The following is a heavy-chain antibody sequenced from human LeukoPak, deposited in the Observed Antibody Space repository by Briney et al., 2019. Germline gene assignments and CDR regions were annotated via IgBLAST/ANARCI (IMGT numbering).Heavy chain of an antibody. CDR2: INPNSGGT. Sequence: APVKVSCKASGYTFTGYYMHWVRQAPRQGLEWMGWINPNSGGTNYAQKFQGRVTMTRDTSISTAYMELSRLRSDDTAVYYCVREGGNAFDIWGQGTMVTVSS. CDR3: VREGGNAFDI. V-gene: IGHV1-2*02. D-gene: IGHD2-15*01. CDR1: GYTFTGYY. J-gene: IGHJ3*02.